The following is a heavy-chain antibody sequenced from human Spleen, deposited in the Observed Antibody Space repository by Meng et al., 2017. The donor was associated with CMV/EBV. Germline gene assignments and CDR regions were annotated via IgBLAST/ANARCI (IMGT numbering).Heavy chain of an antibody. D-gene: IGHD6-13*01. CDR3: ARDLGSSSDY. J-gene: IGHJ4*02. CDR1: GFTFSSYT. V-gene: IGHV3-30*04. Sequence: GGSLRLSCAASGFTFSSYTMHWVRQAPGKGLEWVAVISYDGGNKYYADSVKGRFTISRDNSKNTLYLQMNSLRAEDTAVYYCARDLGSSSDYWGQGTLVTVSS. CDR2: ISYDGGNK.